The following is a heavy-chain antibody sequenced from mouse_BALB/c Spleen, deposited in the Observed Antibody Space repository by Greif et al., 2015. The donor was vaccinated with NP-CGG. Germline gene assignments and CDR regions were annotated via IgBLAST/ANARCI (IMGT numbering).Heavy chain of an antibody. V-gene: IGHV5-6-3*01. J-gene: IGHJ2*01. Sequence: EVMLVESGGGLVQPGGSLKLSCAASGFTFSSYGMSWVRQTPDKRLELVATINSNGGSTYYPDSVKGRFTISRDNAKNTLCLQMSSLKSEDTAMYYCARVGNYFDYWGQGTTLTVSS. CDR1: GFTFSSYG. CDR2: INSNGGST. D-gene: IGHD1-1*02. CDR3: ARVGNYFDY.